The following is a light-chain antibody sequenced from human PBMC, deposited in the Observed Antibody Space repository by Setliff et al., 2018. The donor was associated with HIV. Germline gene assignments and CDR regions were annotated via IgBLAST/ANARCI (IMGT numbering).Light chain of an antibody. V-gene: IGLV2-14*03. CDR1: SNDVGGYSL. Sequence: SALAQPASVSGSPGQSIIISCTGTSNDVGGYSLVSWYQQHPGKAPKLIIYEVTNRASGVSNRFSGSKSGNTASLTISGLQAEDEADYYCSSYAITNTLPFGTGTKVTVL. CDR3: SSYAITNTLP. J-gene: IGLJ1*01. CDR2: EVT.